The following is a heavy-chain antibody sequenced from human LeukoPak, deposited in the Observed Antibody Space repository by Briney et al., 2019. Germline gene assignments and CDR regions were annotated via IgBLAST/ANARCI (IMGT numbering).Heavy chain of an antibody. Sequence: PGGSLRLSCAASGFTLSDYYMSWIRQAPGKGLEWVSYVSGSGKTIYYADSVKGRFTISRDNAKNSLYLQMNSLRAEDTAVYYCARFGAAGTGWFDPWGQGTLVTVSS. CDR2: VSGSGKTI. V-gene: IGHV3-11*01. CDR3: ARFGAAGTGWFDP. J-gene: IGHJ5*02. D-gene: IGHD6-13*01. CDR1: GFTLSDYY.